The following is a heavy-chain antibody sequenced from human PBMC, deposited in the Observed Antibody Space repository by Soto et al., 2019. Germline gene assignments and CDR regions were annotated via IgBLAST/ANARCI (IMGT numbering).Heavy chain of an antibody. D-gene: IGHD5-18*01. V-gene: IGHV1-18*01. CDR3: ARWIQLWFYYYYGMDV. J-gene: IGHJ6*02. CDR1: GYTFTSYG. Sequence: QVQLVQSGAEVKKPGASVKVSCKASGYTFTSYGISWVRQAPGQGLEWMGWISAYNGNTNYAQKLQGRVTMTTDTSTSTAYMELRSLRSDDTAVYYCARWIQLWFYYYYGMDVWGQGTTVTVSS. CDR2: ISAYNGNT.